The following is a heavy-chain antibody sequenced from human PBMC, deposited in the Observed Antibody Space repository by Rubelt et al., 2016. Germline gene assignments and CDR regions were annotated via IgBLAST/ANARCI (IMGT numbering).Heavy chain of an antibody. D-gene: IGHD6-19*01. CDR2: INYKGSTI. Sequence: QLGMRGGGLVQPGGSLRLSCAASGFTFSSYSMHWVRQAPGKGLEWISYINYKGSTISYADSVKGRFTISRDNAKNSLFLQMNSMRAEDTATYYCVRALLGDGIAVAWGQGTLVTVSS. V-gene: IGHV3-48*04. J-gene: IGHJ5*02. CDR3: VRALLGDGIAVA. CDR1: GFTFSSYS.